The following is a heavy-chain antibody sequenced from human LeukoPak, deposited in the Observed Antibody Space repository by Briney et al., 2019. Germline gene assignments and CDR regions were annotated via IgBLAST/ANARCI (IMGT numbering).Heavy chain of an antibody. V-gene: IGHV3-23*01. CDR1: GFSFSSYD. CDR2: INAGGGTT. Sequence: PGGSLRLSCAASGFSFSSYDMTWVRQAPGKGLEWVSVINAGGGTTYSADSVKGRFTISRDNSKNTLYLQMNSLRAEDTAVYYCAKGSARQAVEYWGRGTLVTVSS. CDR3: AKGSARQAVEY. J-gene: IGHJ4*02.